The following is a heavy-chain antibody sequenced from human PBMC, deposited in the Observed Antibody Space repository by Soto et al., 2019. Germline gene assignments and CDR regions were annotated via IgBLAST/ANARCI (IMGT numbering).Heavy chain of an antibody. Sequence: ASVKVSCKASGYTFTSYGISWVRQAPGQGLEWMGWISAYNGNTNYAQKLQGRVTMTTDTSTSTAYMELRSLRSDDTAVYYCARFYDSGGYGDAFDIWGQGTMVTVSS. D-gene: IGHD3-22*01. CDR1: GYTFTSYG. CDR3: ARFYDSGGYGDAFDI. J-gene: IGHJ3*02. V-gene: IGHV1-18*01. CDR2: ISAYNGNT.